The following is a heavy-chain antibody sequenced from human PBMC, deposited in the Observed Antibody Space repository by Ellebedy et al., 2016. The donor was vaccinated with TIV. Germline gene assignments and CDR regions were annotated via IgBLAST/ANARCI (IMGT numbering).Heavy chain of an antibody. J-gene: IGHJ6*02. Sequence: MPSETLSLTCTVSGGSISSGDYYWSWIRQPPGKGLEWIGYIYYSGSTYYNPSLKSRVTISVDTSKNQFPLKLSSVTAADTAVFDCAREISYYYGMDVWGQGTTVTVSS. CDR2: IYYSGST. CDR1: GGSISSGDYY. D-gene: IGHD3-3*01. CDR3: AREISYYYGMDV. V-gene: IGHV4-30-4*01.